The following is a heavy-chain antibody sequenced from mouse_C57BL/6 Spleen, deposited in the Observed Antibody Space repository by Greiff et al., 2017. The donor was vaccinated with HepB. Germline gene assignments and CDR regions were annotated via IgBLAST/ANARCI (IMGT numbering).Heavy chain of an antibody. CDR2: IDPSDSYT. CDR1: GYTFTSYW. J-gene: IGHJ3*01. Sequence: QVQLQQPGAELVKPGASVKLSCKASGYTFTSYWMQWVKQRPGQGLEWIGEIDPSDSYTNYNQKFKGKATLTVDTSSSTAYMQLSSLTSEDSAVYYCAQRVYYDYTWFDYWGQGTLVTVSA. D-gene: IGHD2-4*01. CDR3: AQRVYYDYTWFDY. V-gene: IGHV1-50*01.